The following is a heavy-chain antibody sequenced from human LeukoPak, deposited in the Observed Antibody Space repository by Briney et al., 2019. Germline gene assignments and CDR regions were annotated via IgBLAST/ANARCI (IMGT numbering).Heavy chain of an antibody. D-gene: IGHD2/OR15-2a*01. CDR3: ARDLDINIEYKGFDYYHFGMDV. V-gene: IGHV3-21*01. CDR1: GFTFSSYS. Sequence: GGSLRLSCSASGFTFSSYSMNWVRQAPGKGLEWVSSISSSSKYIYYADSVKGRFTISGDSAKNSLYLQVNSLRAEDTAVYYCARDLDINIEYKGFDYYHFGMDVWGQGTTVTVSS. J-gene: IGHJ6*02. CDR2: ISSSSKYI.